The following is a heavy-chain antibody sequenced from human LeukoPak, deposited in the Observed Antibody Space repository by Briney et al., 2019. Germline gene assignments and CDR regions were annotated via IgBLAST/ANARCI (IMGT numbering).Heavy chain of an antibody. CDR3: ARAQYCGGDCYWSFDY. V-gene: IGHV3-48*02. D-gene: IGHD2-21*02. Sequence: PGGPLRLSCAASGFTFSSYGMHWVRQAPGKGLEWVSYISGSSTTIYYADSVKGRFTISRDNAKNSLYLQMNSLRDEDTAVYYCARAQYCGGDCYWSFDYWGQGTLVTVSS. CDR2: ISGSSTTI. CDR1: GFTFSSYG. J-gene: IGHJ4*02.